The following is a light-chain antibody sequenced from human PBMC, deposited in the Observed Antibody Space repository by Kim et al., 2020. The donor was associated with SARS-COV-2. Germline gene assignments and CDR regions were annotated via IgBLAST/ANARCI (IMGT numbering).Light chain of an antibody. CDR2: DVS. CDR1: SSDVGGYNY. Sequence: GPSVTISCTGTSSDVGGYNYVSWYQHHPGKAPKLIISDVSKLPSGVSDRFSGSKSGNTASLTISGLQAEDEADYYCCSYAGTYTGVFGGGTQLTVL. CDR3: CSYAGTYTGV. V-gene: IGLV2-11*01. J-gene: IGLJ2*01.